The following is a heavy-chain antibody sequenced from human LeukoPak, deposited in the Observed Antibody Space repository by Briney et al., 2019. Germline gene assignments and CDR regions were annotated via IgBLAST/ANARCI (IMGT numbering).Heavy chain of an antibody. J-gene: IGHJ5*02. CDR2: INPRGGST. D-gene: IGHD4-17*01. CDR3: ARDSRSGFDP. Sequence: ASVKVSCKASGYTYTSYYMHWVRQAPGQGLGWMGIINPRGGSTSYAQKFQGRVTMTRDTSTSTVYMELSSLRSEDTAVYYCARDSRSGFDPWGQGTLVTVSS. V-gene: IGHV1-46*01. CDR1: GYTYTSYY.